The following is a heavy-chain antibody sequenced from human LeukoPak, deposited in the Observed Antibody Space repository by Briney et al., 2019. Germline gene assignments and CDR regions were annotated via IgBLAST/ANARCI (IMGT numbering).Heavy chain of an antibody. V-gene: IGHV3-23*01. CDR1: GFRFSSYV. Sequence: GGSLRLSCAASGFRFSSYVMSWVRQAPGKGLEYVSSIDGSDGASYHADSVKGRFTISRDNSKNTLFLQMNSLRVEDTAVYYCARVDSGNYDYWGQGTLLTVSS. J-gene: IGHJ4*02. CDR3: ARVDSGNYDY. CDR2: IDGSDGAS. D-gene: IGHD1-26*01.